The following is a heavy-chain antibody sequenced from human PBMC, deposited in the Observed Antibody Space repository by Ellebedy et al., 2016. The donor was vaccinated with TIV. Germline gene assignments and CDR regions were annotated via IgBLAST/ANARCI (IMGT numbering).Heavy chain of an antibody. Sequence: ASVKVSCKASGYIFTSHDINWVRQAAGQGLEWMGWMNPNSGDSGYAQKFQGRVTLSRNTSISTAYMDLSSLRPDDTAVYYCARGTGNRIVGYWGQGTQVIVSS. CDR3: ARGTGNRIVGY. CDR1: GYIFTSHD. J-gene: IGHJ4*02. V-gene: IGHV1-8*01. D-gene: IGHD2-21*01. CDR2: MNPNSGDS.